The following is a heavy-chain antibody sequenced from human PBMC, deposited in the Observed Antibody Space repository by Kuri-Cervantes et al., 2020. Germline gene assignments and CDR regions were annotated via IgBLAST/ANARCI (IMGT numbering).Heavy chain of an antibody. CDR2: ITPFNGNT. CDR1: GYTFTYRY. D-gene: IGHD6-19*01. V-gene: IGHV1-45*02. Sequence: SVKVSCKASGYTFTYRYLHWVRQAPGQALEWMGWITPFNGNTNYAQKFQDRVTITRDRSMSTAYMGLSSLRSDDTAVYYCARSIAVAGKFDYWGQGTLVTVSS. J-gene: IGHJ4*02. CDR3: ARSIAVAGKFDY.